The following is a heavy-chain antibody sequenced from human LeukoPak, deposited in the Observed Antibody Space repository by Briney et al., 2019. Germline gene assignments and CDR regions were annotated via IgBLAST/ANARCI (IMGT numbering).Heavy chain of an antibody. Sequence: SETLSLTCTVSGGSISSYYWSWIRQPLGKGLEWIGYIYYSGSTNYNPSLKSRVTISVDTSKNQFSLKLSSVTAADTAVYYCARSRPSRLPTAFRYCSSTSCYVPWFDPWGQGTLVTVSS. V-gene: IGHV4-59*08. D-gene: IGHD2-2*01. CDR2: IYYSGST. J-gene: IGHJ5*02. CDR3: ARSRPSRLPTAFRYCSSTSCYVPWFDP. CDR1: GGSISSYY.